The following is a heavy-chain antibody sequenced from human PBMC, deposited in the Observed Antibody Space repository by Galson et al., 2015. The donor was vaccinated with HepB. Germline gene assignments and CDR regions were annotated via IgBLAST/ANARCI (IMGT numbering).Heavy chain of an antibody. CDR2: ISSSNSFL. CDR3: ARVKVTTVATYATDY. J-gene: IGHJ4*02. Sequence: SLRLSCAASGFTFSSYNMNWVRQAPGKGLEWVSSISSSNSFLYYADSVKGRFTISRGNAKNSLYLQMNSLRAEDTAVYYCARVKVTTVATYATDYWGQGTLVTVSS. D-gene: IGHD4-23*01. V-gene: IGHV3-21*01. CDR1: GFTFSSYN.